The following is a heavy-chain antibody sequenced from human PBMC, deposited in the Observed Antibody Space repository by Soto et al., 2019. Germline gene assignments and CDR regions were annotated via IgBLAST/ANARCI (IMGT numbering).Heavy chain of an antibody. CDR1: GYTFTSYD. J-gene: IGHJ6*02. CDR2: MNPNSGNT. V-gene: IGHV1-8*01. Sequence: QVQLVQSGAEVKKPGASVKVSCKASGYTFTSYDINWVRQATGQGLEWMGWMNPNSGNTGYAQKFQGRVTMTRNTSISTAYRELSSLGSEATAVYYGARKRTGTTSMDVWAKGPRSPSP. D-gene: IGHD1-1*01. CDR3: ARKRTGTTSMDV.